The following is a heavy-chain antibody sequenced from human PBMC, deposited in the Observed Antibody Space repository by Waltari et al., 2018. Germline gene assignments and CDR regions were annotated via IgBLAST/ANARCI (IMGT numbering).Heavy chain of an antibody. CDR1: GGTFSSYA. CDR2: IIPIFGTA. CDR3: ARDTYYYGSGSFSSFDY. Sequence: QVQLVQSGAEVKKPGSSVKVSCKASGGTFSSYAISWVRQAPGQGLEWMGGIIPIFGTANYEQKFQGRVTITADESTSTAYMELSSLRSEDTAVYYCARDTYYYGSGSFSSFDYWGQGTLVTVSS. J-gene: IGHJ4*02. D-gene: IGHD3-10*01. V-gene: IGHV1-69*01.